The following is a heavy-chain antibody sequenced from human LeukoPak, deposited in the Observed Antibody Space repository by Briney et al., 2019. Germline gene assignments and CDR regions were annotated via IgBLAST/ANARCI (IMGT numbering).Heavy chain of an antibody. J-gene: IGHJ4*02. CDR1: GFTVSSSY. Sequence: GGSLRLSCAASGFTVSSSYMSWVRQAPGKGLEWVSVIYSGGSTYYADSVKGRFTISRDNSKNTLYLQMNCLRAEDTAVYYCARAEPLLWFGESYYFDYWGQGTLVTVSS. CDR3: ARAEPLLWFGESYYFDY. D-gene: IGHD3-10*01. V-gene: IGHV3-53*01. CDR2: IYSGGST.